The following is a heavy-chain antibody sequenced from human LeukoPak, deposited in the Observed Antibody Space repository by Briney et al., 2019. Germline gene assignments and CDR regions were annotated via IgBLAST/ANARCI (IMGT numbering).Heavy chain of an antibody. V-gene: IGHV1-69*05. D-gene: IGHD3-3*01. Sequence: SVKVSCKASGGTFSSYAISWVRQAPGQGLEWMGGIIPIFGTANYAQKFQGRVTITTDESTSTAYMELSSLRSEDTAVYYCARDNTIFGVASTYNWFDPWGQGTLVTVSS. CDR2: IIPIFGTA. CDR1: GGTFSSYA. CDR3: ARDNTIFGVASTYNWFDP. J-gene: IGHJ5*02.